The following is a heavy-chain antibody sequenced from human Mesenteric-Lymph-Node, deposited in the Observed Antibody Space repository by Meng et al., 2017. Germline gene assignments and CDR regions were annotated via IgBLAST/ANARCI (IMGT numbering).Heavy chain of an antibody. D-gene: IGHD5-18*01. CDR3: VRVGWTTGMAGAMDV. J-gene: IGHJ6*02. CDR1: GFIFGSYD. CDR2: IGTGGDT. V-gene: IGHV3-13*01. Sequence: GGSLRLSCAASGFIFGSYDMHWVRQATGKGLEWVSAIGTGGDTNYLGSVKGRFTMSRENAKNSMYLQMNSLRAGDTAVYYCVRVGWTTGMAGAMDVWGQGTTVTVSS.